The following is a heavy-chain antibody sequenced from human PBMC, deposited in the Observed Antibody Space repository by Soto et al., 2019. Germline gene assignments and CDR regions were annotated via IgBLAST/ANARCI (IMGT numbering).Heavy chain of an antibody. CDR3: TTGYSYGYKVGDYYYYGMDV. J-gene: IGHJ6*02. CDR1: GFTFSNAW. D-gene: IGHD5-18*01. V-gene: IGHV3-15*07. Sequence: GGSLRLSCAASGFTFSNAWMNWVRQAPGKGLEWVGRIKSKTDGGTTDYAAPVKGRFTISRDDSKNTLYLQMNSLKTEDTAVYYCTTGYSYGYKVGDYYYYGMDVWGQGTTVTVSS. CDR2: IKSKTDGGTT.